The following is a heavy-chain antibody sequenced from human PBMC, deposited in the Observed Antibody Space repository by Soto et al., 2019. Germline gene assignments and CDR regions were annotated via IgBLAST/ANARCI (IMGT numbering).Heavy chain of an antibody. Sequence: SETLSLTCTVSGGSISSSSYYWGWIRQPPGKGLEWLGSIYYSGSTYYNPSLKSRVTISVDTSKNQFSLKLSSVTAADTAVYYCASVFSITMVRGVIKYFDYWGQGTLVTVSS. CDR1: GGSISSSSYY. J-gene: IGHJ4*02. CDR2: IYYSGST. CDR3: ASVFSITMVRGVIKYFDY. D-gene: IGHD3-10*01. V-gene: IGHV4-39*01.